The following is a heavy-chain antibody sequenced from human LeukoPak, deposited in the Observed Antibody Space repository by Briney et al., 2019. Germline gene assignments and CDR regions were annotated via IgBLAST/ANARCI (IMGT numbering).Heavy chain of an antibody. CDR1: GYSISSGYY. D-gene: IGHD3-10*01. CDR3: ARGRVTMVRGVPLPYGMDG. Sequence: PSETLSLTCTVSGYSISSGYYWGWIRQPPGKGLEWIGSIYHSGSTYYNPSLKSRVTISVDTSKNQFSLKLSSVTAADTAVYYCARGRVTMVRGVPLPYGMDGWGQGTTVTVS. CDR2: IYHSGST. J-gene: IGHJ6*02. V-gene: IGHV4-38-2*02.